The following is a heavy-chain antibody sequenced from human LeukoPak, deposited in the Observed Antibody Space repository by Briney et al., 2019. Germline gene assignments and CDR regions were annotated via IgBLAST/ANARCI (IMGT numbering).Heavy chain of an antibody. Sequence: GGSLRLSCAASGYTFSSYSMNWVRQAPGKGLEWISYISSTTSTIYYADSVKGRFTISRDNAKNSLYLQMNSLRAEDTAVYYCAREWLFKYFYMDVWGRGTTVTVSS. CDR1: GYTFSSYS. D-gene: IGHD3-22*01. CDR2: ISSTTSTI. CDR3: AREWLFKYFYMDV. J-gene: IGHJ6*03. V-gene: IGHV3-48*04.